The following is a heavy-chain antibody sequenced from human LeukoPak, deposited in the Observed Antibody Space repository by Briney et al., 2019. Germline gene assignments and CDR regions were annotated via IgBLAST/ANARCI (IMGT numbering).Heavy chain of an antibody. CDR1: GFTFSSYW. V-gene: IGHV3-7*04. J-gene: IGHJ4*02. CDR3: ATADWFSFDF. D-gene: IGHD3-9*01. CDR2: IKNDGSEK. Sequence: GGSLRLSCAASGFTFSSYWMSWVRQAPGKGLERVATIKNDGSEKNYVDSVNGRFTISRDNAKNSLYLQMSGLRAEDTAVYFCATADWFSFDFWGQGTLVTVSS.